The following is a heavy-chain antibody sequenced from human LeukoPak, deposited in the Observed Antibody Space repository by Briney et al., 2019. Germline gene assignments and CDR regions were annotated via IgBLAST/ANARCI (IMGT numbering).Heavy chain of an antibody. V-gene: IGHV3-11*05. Sequence: GGSLRVSCAASGFTFSDYYMSWIRQAPGKGLEWISYISTRSSYAKYADSVKGRFTISRDNAKNTLYLYMDSLRVEDTAVYYCARDGYCDSPTCFRKVKYLFLDLWGRGSLVTVSS. D-gene: IGHD2-2*01. CDR1: GFTFSDYY. CDR3: ARDGYCDSPTCFRKVKYLFLDL. CDR2: ISTRSSYA. J-gene: IGHJ2*01.